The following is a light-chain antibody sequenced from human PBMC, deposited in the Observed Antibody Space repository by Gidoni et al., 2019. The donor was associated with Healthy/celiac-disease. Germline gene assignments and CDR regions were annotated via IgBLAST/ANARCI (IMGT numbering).Light chain of an antibody. CDR3: AAWDDSLNVAV. J-gene: IGLJ7*01. CDR2: SNN. CDR1: SSNIGSNT. V-gene: IGLV1-44*01. Sequence: QSVLTQPPSASGTPGQRVTISCSGSSSNIGSNTVNCYQQLPGTAPKLLIYSNNQRPPGVPDRFSGSKSGTSASLAISGLQSEDEADYYCAAWDDSLNVAVFGGGTQLTVL.